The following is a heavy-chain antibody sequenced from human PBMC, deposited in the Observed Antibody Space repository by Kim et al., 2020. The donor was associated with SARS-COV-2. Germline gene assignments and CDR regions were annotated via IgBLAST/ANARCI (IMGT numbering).Heavy chain of an antibody. J-gene: IGHJ5*02. CDR2: INHSGST. CDR1: GGSFSGYY. Sequence: SETLSLTCAVYGGSFSGYYWSWIRQPPGKGLEWIGEINHSGSTNYNPSLKSRVTISVDTSKNQFSLKLSSVTAADTAVYYCARGLGELLWFGDNWFDPWGQGTLVTVSS. CDR3: ARGLGELLWFGDNWFDP. V-gene: IGHV4-34*01. D-gene: IGHD3-10*01.